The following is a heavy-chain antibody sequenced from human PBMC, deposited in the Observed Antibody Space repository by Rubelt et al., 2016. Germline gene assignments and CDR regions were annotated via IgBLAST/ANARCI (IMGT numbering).Heavy chain of an antibody. V-gene: IGHV1-46*01. CDR2: LNPHDGGT. J-gene: IGHJ3*02. CDR1: GYTFPSYY. Sequence: QVQLVQSGAEVKKPGASVKVSCQASGYTFPSYYMHWVRQDPGQGLEYMGILNPHDGGTSYVQKFQGMVTMTRDTSTSTVYMELSSLRSDDTAVYYCARELNDFDIWGQGTMVTVSS. CDR3: ARELNDFDI.